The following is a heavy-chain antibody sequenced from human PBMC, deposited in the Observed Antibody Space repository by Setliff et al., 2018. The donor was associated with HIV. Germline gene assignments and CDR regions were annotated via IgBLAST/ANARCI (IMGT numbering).Heavy chain of an antibody. CDR1: GGSASNSRYY. Sequence: PSETLSLTCTVSGGSASNSRYYWAWIRQPPGKGLEYIGSIHYNENTNYSPSLKSRITISRDTSKNQFSLKLNSVTAADAAVYYCARSTPSVGYISEHWGQGTLVTVSS. CDR2: IHYNENT. V-gene: IGHV4-39*07. J-gene: IGHJ4*02. D-gene: IGHD5-12*01. CDR3: ARSTPSVGYISEH.